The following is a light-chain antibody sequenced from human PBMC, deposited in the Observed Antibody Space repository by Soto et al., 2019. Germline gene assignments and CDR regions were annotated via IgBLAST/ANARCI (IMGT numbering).Light chain of an antibody. Sequence: DIQMTQSPSSLSASIGDTVTITCRASQTISRYLNWYQQKPGKAPTLLIFGASSLERGAPTRFSGRGSGTDFTLTINSLQPEDFATYYCQQGYTTPQVTFGQGTKVDLK. CDR1: QTISRY. J-gene: IGKJ1*01. CDR3: QQGYTTPQVT. V-gene: IGKV1-39*01. CDR2: GAS.